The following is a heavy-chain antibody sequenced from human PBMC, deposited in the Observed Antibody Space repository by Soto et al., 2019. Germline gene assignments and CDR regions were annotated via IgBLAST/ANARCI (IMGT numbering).Heavy chain of an antibody. CDR1: GGFISSYY. J-gene: IGHJ4*02. V-gene: IGHV4-59*01. CDR2: IYYSGST. D-gene: IGHD6-19*01. Sequence: SDTLSLTCTVSGGFISSYYWSWIRQPPGKGLEWIGYIYYSGSTNYNPSLKSRVTISVDTSKNQFSLKLSSVTAADTAVYYCARLEYSSGWYRFGYWGQGTLVTVSS. CDR3: ARLEYSSGWYRFGY.